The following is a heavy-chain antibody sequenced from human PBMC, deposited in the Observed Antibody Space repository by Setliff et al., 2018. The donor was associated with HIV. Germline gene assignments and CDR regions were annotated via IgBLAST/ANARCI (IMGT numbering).Heavy chain of an antibody. Sequence: ASVKVSCKASGYTFTSYGISWVRQAPGQGLEWMGWISAYNGNTNYAQKLQGRVTMTTDTSTSTAYMELRSLRSDDTAVYYCVRDDPLYYDSSGYYYVVAFDIWGQGTMVTVSS. V-gene: IGHV1-18*01. J-gene: IGHJ3*02. CDR2: ISAYNGNT. CDR1: GYTFTSYG. CDR3: VRDDPLYYDSSGYYYVVAFDI. D-gene: IGHD3-22*01.